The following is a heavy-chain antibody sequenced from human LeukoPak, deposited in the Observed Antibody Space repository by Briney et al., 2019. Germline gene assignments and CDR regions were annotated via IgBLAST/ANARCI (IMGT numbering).Heavy chain of an antibody. V-gene: IGHV4-59*08. J-gene: IGHJ4*02. CDR3: ARHVYDFWSGYYFDY. CDR1: GGSISSYY. D-gene: IGHD3-3*01. CDR2: IYYGGST. Sequence: PSETLSLTCTVSGGSISSYYWSWIRQPPGKGLEWIGYIYYGGSTNYNPSLKSRVTISVDTSKNQFSLKLSSVTAADTAVYYCARHVYDFWSGYYFDYWGQGTLVTVSS.